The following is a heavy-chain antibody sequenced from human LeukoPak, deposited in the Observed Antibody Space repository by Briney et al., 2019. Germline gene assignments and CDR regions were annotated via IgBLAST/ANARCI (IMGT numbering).Heavy chain of an antibody. Sequence: GGALRLSCAASGFTFTKYGLHWVRQAPGKGLEWVAVIWYDGSKEYYADSVKGRFTISRDNSKNTLYLHMNSLRAEDTAVYYCARSWTQYDFDYWGQGTLVTVSS. CDR2: IWYDGSKE. D-gene: IGHD1-1*01. CDR3: ARSWTQYDFDY. J-gene: IGHJ4*02. CDR1: GFTFTKYG. V-gene: IGHV3-33*01.